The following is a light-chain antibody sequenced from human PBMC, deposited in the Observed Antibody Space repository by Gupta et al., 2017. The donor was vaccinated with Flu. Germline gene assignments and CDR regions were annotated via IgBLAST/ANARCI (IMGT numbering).Light chain of an antibody. CDR1: QSLLHINGYHY. CDR2: LGS. J-gene: IGKJ4*01. CDR3: MQSLQTPFT. V-gene: IGKV2-28*01. Sequence: DTVMTQSPLSLPVTPGEPASISCRSSQSLLHINGYHYLDWYLQRPGHSPQLLIYLGSNRASGVPDRFTGSGSGTDFTLNISRVEAEDFGVYYCMQSLQTPFTFGGGTKVEIK.